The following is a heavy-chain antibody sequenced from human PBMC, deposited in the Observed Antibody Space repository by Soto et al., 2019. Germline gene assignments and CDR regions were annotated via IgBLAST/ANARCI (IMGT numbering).Heavy chain of an antibody. J-gene: IGHJ6*02. CDR1: GYTFTSYG. Sequence: ASVKVSCKSSGYTFTSYGISWVRQAPGQGLEWMGWISAYNGNTNYAQKLQGRVTMTTDTSTSTAYMELRSLRSDDTAVYYCARDRYDFWSGIPYYYYYYGMDVWGQGTTVTVSS. D-gene: IGHD3-3*01. V-gene: IGHV1-18*01. CDR2: ISAYNGNT. CDR3: ARDRYDFWSGIPYYYYYYGMDV.